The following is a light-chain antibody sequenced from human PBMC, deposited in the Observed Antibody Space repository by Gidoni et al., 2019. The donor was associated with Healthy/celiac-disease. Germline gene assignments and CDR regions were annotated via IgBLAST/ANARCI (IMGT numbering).Light chain of an antibody. J-gene: IGLJ3*02. CDR1: SLRSYY. Sequence: SSELTQAPDVSVALGQTVRITCQGDSLRSYYAIWYQQKPGQSPVLVIYGKNNRPSEIPDRFSGYSSGNTASLTITGAQAEDEADYYCNSRDSSGNHHWVFGGGTKLTVL. V-gene: IGLV3-19*01. CDR3: NSRDSSGNHHWV. CDR2: GKN.